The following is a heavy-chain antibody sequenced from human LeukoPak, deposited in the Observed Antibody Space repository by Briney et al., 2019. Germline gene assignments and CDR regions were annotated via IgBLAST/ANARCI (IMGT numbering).Heavy chain of an antibody. CDR1: GFTFSSYR. Sequence: GGSLRLSCAASGFTFSSYRMNWVRQAPGKGLEWVSSISSSSSSIYYPDSVKGRFIISRDNAKNSLYLQMTSMRADDTAVYYCATAYYDFWSGYYPFPFYYYGMDVWGQGTTVTVSS. V-gene: IGHV3-21*01. J-gene: IGHJ6*02. CDR2: ISSSSSSI. CDR3: ATAYYDFWSGYYPFPFYYYGMDV. D-gene: IGHD3-3*01.